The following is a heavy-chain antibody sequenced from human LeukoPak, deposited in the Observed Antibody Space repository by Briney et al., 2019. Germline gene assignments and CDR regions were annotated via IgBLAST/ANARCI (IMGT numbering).Heavy chain of an antibody. CDR1: GYTFTSYG. CDR3: ARQGYSYGFNY. Sequence: ASVKVSCKASGYTFTSYGISWVRQAPGQGLEWMGWISAYNGNTNYAQKLQGRVTMTTDTSTSTAHMELRSLRSDDTAVYYCARQGYSYGFNYWGQGTLVTVSS. D-gene: IGHD5-18*01. J-gene: IGHJ4*02. CDR2: ISAYNGNT. V-gene: IGHV1-18*01.